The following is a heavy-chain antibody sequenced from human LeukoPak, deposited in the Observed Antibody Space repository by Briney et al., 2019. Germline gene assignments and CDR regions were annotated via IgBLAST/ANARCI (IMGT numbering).Heavy chain of an antibody. J-gene: IGHJ4*02. CDR3: ARHYGGLDDY. V-gene: IGHV1-69*04. CDR2: IIPIVGST. D-gene: IGHD4-23*01. Sequence: SVKVSCKTSGDTFSSYGISWVRQAPGQGLERMGRIIPIVGSTNYAEKLQGRVTITADKSTSTVYMELSSLRSEDTAVYYCARHYGGLDDYWGQGTLIIVSS. CDR1: GDTFSSYG.